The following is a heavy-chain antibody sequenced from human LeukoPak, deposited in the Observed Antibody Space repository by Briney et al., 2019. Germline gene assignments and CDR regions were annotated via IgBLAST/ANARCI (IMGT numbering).Heavy chain of an antibody. CDR1: GFIFTNSG. V-gene: IGHV3-30*02. CDR2: IQDDGGKT. D-gene: IGHD6-25*01. CDR3: AKQYGGSGGDAFEI. J-gene: IGHJ3*02. Sequence: GGSLRLSCAASGFIFTNSGMHWVRQAPGKGLEWVTYIQDDGGKTYYVDSVKGRFTISRDNSRDTVFLQMNSLGPDDTALYYCAKQYGGSGGDAFEIWGQGTLVIVSS.